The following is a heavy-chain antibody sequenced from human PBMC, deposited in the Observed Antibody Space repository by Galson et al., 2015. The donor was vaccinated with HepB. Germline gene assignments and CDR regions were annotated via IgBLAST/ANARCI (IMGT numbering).Heavy chain of an antibody. CDR1: GTNFNTYT. Sequence: SVKVSCKASGTNFNTYTFNWVRQAPGQGLEWLGGIIPIFDTRNSAQKFQGRVTFTADKSTSTAYMELNNLISGDTAIYYCARDGGITGTRGFDFWGQGTLVTVSS. CDR3: ARDGGITGTRGFDF. D-gene: IGHD1-7*01. V-gene: IGHV1-69*06. J-gene: IGHJ4*02. CDR2: IIPIFDTR.